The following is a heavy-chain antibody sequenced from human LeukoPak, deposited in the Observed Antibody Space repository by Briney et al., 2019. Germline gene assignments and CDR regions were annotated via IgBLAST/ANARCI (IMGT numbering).Heavy chain of an antibody. Sequence: SETLSLTCSVSGVSVTNYYWSWVRQPAGKRLEWIGRNYPTGDTIYNPSLKSRVTMSVDMSKSHLSLQLTSVTAADAAVYYCARDLTARGSFDYWGQGSLVSVSS. CDR3: ARDLTARGSFDY. CDR1: GVSVTNYY. J-gene: IGHJ4*02. CDR2: NYPTGDT. D-gene: IGHD3-16*01. V-gene: IGHV4-4*07.